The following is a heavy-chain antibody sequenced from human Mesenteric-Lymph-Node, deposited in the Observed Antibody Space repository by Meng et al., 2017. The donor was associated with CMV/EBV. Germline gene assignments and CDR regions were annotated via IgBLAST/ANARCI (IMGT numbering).Heavy chain of an antibody. D-gene: IGHD3-10*01. V-gene: IGHV4-4*02. Sequence: SINSRNWWSWVRQTQGRGLEWIAEIYHRGITSYNPSLKGRVTISVDISKNQFSLRLTSVTAADTAVYYCARDGRGYFGAGSFSWFDSWGQGTLVTVSS. J-gene: IGHJ5*01. CDR2: IYHRGIT. CDR1: SINSRNW. CDR3: ARDGRGYFGAGSFSWFDS.